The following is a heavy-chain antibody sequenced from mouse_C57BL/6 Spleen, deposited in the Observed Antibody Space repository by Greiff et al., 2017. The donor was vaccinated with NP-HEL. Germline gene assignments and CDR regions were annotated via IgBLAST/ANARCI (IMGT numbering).Heavy chain of an antibody. CDR3: ARKNSLYYYIDY. J-gene: IGHJ2*01. Sequence: VQLKQPGAELVRPGSSVKLSCKASGYTFTSYWMDWVKQRPGQGLEWIGNIYPSDSETHYNQKFKDKATLTVDKSSSTAYMQLSSLTSEDSAVYYCARKNSLYYYIDYWGQGTTLTVSS. V-gene: IGHV1-61*01. D-gene: IGHD2-3*01. CDR1: GYTFTSYW. CDR2: IYPSDSET.